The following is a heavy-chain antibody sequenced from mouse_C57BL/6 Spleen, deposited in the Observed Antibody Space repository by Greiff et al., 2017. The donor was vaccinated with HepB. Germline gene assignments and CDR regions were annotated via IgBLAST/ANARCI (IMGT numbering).Heavy chain of an antibody. J-gene: IGHJ2*01. D-gene: IGHD1-1*01. V-gene: IGHV1-61*01. Sequence: VQLQQPGAELVRPGSSVKLSCKASGYTFTSYWMDWVKQRPGQGLEWIGNIYPSDSETHYNQKFKDKATLTVDKSSSTAYMQLSSLTSEDSAVYYCARSKGYYGSSLFDYWGQGTTLTVSS. CDR1: GYTFTSYW. CDR3: ARSKGYYGSSLFDY. CDR2: IYPSDSET.